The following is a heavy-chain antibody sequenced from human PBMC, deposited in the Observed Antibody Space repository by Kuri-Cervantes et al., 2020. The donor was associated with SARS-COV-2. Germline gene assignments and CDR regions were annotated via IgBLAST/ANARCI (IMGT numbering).Heavy chain of an antibody. CDR3: ARGINGYFFFYYLDV. CDR1: GGSISSYY. CDR2: INHRGDT. V-gene: IGHV4-34*01. J-gene: IGHJ6*03. Sequence: ESLKISCTVSGGSISSYYWSWIRQPPGKGLEWIGGINHRGDTYYNPSLEGRVTISRDTSENKFSLRLSSVTAADTAVYYCARGINGYFFFYYLDVWGKGTTVTVSS. D-gene: IGHD3-22*01.